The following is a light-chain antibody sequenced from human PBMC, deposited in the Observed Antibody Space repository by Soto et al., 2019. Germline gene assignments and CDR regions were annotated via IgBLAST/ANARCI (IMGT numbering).Light chain of an antibody. Sequence: EIVLTQSPATLSLSPGERATLSCRASQSVSSYLAWYQQKPGQAPRLLIYDASNRATGIPARFSGSGSGTDFTLAIRSLEPEDCAVYYCQQRSNWPRTFGQGTKVESK. J-gene: IGKJ1*01. V-gene: IGKV3-11*01. CDR3: QQRSNWPRT. CDR2: DAS. CDR1: QSVSSY.